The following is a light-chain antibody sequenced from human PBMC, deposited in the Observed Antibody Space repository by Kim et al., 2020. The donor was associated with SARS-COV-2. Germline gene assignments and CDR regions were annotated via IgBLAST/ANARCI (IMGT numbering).Light chain of an antibody. CDR1: ELGDKY. CDR2: QDD. J-gene: IGLJ1*01. Sequence: VSPGQTATITCSGDELGDKYVCWYQQKPGQSPVLVIYQDDKRPSGIPERFSGSNSGNAATLTISGTQAMDEADYYCQAWDSSTVVFGTGTKVTVL. V-gene: IGLV3-1*01. CDR3: QAWDSSTVV.